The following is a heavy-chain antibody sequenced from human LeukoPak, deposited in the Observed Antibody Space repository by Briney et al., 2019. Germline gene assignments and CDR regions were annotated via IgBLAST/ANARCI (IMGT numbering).Heavy chain of an antibody. CDR2: IYYSGST. V-gene: IGHV4-39*01. D-gene: IGHD6-19*01. CDR3: AFDSSSGWYHAGYYFDY. CDR1: GGSISSSSYY. Sequence: KSSQTLSLTCTVSGGSISSSSYYWGWIRQPPGKGLEWIGSIYYSGSTYYNPSLKSRVTISVDTSKNQFSLKLSSVTAADTAVYYCAFDSSSGWYHAGYYFDYWGQGTLVTVSS. J-gene: IGHJ4*02.